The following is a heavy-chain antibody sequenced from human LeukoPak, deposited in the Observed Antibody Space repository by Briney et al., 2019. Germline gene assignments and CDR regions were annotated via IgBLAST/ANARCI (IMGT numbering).Heavy chain of an antibody. CDR2: ISASGVTT. J-gene: IGHJ4*02. Sequence: PGGSLRLSCAASGFTFSSYAMSWVRQAPGKGLEWVSAISASGVTTYYTDSVKALFTISRDNSKNTLYLQMNSLRAEDTAVYYCAKDLSSGYPYHFDYWGQGTLVTVSS. CDR3: AKDLSSGYPYHFDY. V-gene: IGHV3-23*01. D-gene: IGHD3-22*01. CDR1: GFTFSSYA.